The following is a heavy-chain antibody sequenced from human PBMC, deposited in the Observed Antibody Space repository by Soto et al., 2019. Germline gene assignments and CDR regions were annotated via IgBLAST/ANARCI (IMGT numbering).Heavy chain of an antibody. Sequence: GGPLRLSCAASGLTFSAYDMSWIRQAPGKGLEWVSYISSSSSYTNYADSVKGRFTISRDNAKNSLYLQMNSLRAEDTAVYYCARALTYSGYDYYFDYWGQGT. CDR3: ARALTYSGYDYYFDY. D-gene: IGHD5-12*01. J-gene: IGHJ4*02. CDR1: GLTFSAYD. CDR2: ISSSSSYT. V-gene: IGHV3-11*05.